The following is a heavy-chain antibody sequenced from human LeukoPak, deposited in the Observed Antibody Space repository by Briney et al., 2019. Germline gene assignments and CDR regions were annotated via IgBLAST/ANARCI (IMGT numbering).Heavy chain of an antibody. D-gene: IGHD3-22*01. Sequence: SQTLSLTCTVSGVSISSGDYYWSWLRQPPGKGLEWIGYIYYSGSTYYNPSLKSRVTISVDTSKNQLSLKLSSVTAADTAVYYCARPYYYDSRIDPWGQGTLVTVSS. CDR2: IYYSGST. CDR3: ARPYYYDSRIDP. V-gene: IGHV4-30-4*01. J-gene: IGHJ5*02. CDR1: GVSISSGDYY.